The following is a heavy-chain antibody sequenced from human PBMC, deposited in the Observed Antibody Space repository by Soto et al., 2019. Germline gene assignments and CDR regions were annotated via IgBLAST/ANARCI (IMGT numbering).Heavy chain of an antibody. CDR1: GFTFSSYG. CDR2: TSYDGSSK. J-gene: IGHJ6*02. CDR3: AKEGSDYDILTGSGYYGMDV. D-gene: IGHD3-9*01. V-gene: IGHV3-30*18. Sequence: GGSLRLSCAASGFTFSSYGMHWVRQAPGKGLEWVAVTSYDGSSKYYADSVKGRFTISRDNSKNTLYLQMNSLRAEDTAVYYCAKEGSDYDILTGSGYYGMDVWGQGTTVTVSS.